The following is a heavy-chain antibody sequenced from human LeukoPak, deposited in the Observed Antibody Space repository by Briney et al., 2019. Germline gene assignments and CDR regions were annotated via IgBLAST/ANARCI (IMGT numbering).Heavy chain of an antibody. CDR2: VSAGGSNT. CDR1: PVTFGTSA. Sequence: GGSLRLSCADSPVTFGTSAMSWVRQARRKGLEWVSAVSAGGSNTYYAASVEGRFTISRDNSKDTLYLQMDSLRVEDTAQYFCARINCSGGTCYDYFDDWGQGTLVTVSS. CDR3: ARINCSGGTCYDYFDD. D-gene: IGHD2-15*01. J-gene: IGHJ4*02. V-gene: IGHV3-23*01.